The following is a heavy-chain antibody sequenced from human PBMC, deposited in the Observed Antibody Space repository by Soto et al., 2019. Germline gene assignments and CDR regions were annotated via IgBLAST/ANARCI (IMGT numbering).Heavy chain of an antibody. J-gene: IGHJ4*02. CDR3: AKWGGAESDY. CDR1: GFPFSSYY. Sequence: RLSCAASGFPFSSYYMSWVRQPQGKGLEWVANVNEDGSEIYYVDSVKGRFTVSRDNAKNSLYLQMNSLRAEDTAVYYCAKWGGAESDYWGQGTLVTVSS. V-gene: IGHV3-7*01. CDR2: VNEDGSEI. D-gene: IGHD1-26*01.